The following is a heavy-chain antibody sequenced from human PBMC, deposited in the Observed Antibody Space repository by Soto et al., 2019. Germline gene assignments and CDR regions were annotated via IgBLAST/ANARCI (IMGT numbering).Heavy chain of an antibody. V-gene: IGHV3-30*18. Sequence: LRLSCAASGFTFSSYGMHWVRQAPGKGLEWVAVISYDGSNKYYADSVKGRFTISRDNSKNTLYLQMNSLRAEDTAVYYCAKETSSYYYDSSGYYTVSMGFDYWGQGTLVTVSS. D-gene: IGHD3-22*01. CDR2: ISYDGSNK. CDR3: AKETSSYYYDSSGYYTVSMGFDY. CDR1: GFTFSSYG. J-gene: IGHJ4*02.